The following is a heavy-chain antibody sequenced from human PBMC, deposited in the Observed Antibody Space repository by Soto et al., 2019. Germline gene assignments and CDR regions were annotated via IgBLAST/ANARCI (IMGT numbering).Heavy chain of an antibody. CDR1: GYTFTRYY. CDR3: ERAQCSGGSCYYYYGMDV. J-gene: IGHJ6*02. V-gene: IGHV1-46*01. D-gene: IGHD2-15*01. Sequence: ASVKVSCKGSGYTFTRYYMHWVRQAHGQGLEWMGIINPSGGSTSYAQKFQGRVTMTRDTSTCTVYMELSSLRSEDTAVYYCERAQCSGGSCYYYYGMDVWGQGTTVTVSS. CDR2: INPSGGST.